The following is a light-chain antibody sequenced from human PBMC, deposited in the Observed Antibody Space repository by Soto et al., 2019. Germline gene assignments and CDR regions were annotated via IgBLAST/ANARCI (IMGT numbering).Light chain of an antibody. CDR1: QSLLYSNGYIY. CDR3: MQSRQIPRT. Sequence: DVVLTQSPLSLPVTPGEPPSISCRSRQSLLYSNGYIYLDWYVQKPGQSPQLLILLGSNGVPGVPDKFIGSVPGTAFTLRISRVEAGDVGVYYCMQSRQIPRTFGGGTKVEIK. V-gene: IGKV2-28*01. J-gene: IGKJ4*01. CDR2: LGS.